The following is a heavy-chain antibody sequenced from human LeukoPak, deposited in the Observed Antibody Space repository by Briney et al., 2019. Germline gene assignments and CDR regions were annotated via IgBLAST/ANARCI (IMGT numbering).Heavy chain of an antibody. CDR1: GGTFSSYT. J-gene: IGHJ3*02. CDR2: IIPILGVA. D-gene: IGHD3-10*01. CDR3: VSYSDAFDI. V-gene: IGHV1-69*02. Sequence: ASVKVSCKAPGGTFSSYTISWVRQAPGQGLEWMGRIIPILGVANYAQKFQGRVTITADKSTSTAYMELSSLRSEDTAVYYCVSYSDAFDIWGQGTMVTVSS.